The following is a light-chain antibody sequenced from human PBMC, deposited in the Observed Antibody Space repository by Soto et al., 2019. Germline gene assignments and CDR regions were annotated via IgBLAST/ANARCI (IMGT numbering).Light chain of an antibody. CDR3: QQYNGYPWT. V-gene: IGKV1-5*03. CDR1: QSLSSW. CDR2: KAS. Sequence: DIQMTHSPSTLSASVGDRVTITCRASQSLSSWLAWYQQKPGKAPKLLIYKASTLESGVPSRFSGSGSGTEFTLSISSLQPDDFATYYCQQYNGYPWTFGQGTKVDIK. J-gene: IGKJ1*01.